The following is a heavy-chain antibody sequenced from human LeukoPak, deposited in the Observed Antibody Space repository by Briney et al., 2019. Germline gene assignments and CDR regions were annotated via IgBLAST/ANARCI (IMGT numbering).Heavy chain of an antibody. CDR3: ARSGVVPAAPVYYYGMDV. Sequence: GGSLRLSCGASGFTFSSYAMHWVRQAPGKGVEGVAVISYDASHKYYVDSVKGRLSISRDHSKNMLYLQMNSLRAEDTAVYYCARSGVVPAAPVYYYGMDVWGQGTTVTVSS. D-gene: IGHD2-2*01. V-gene: IGHV3-30-3*01. J-gene: IGHJ6*02. CDR2: ISYDASHK. CDR1: GFTFSSYA.